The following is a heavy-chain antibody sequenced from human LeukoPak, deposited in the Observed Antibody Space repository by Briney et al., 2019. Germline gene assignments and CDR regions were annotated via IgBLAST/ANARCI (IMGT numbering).Heavy chain of an antibody. CDR2: ISTLGST. Sequence: SETLSLTCSVSGGSINNYYWTWIRQPAGKGLEWIGHISTLGSTNYNPSLKSRVSMSVDTSNYHFSLKLTFVTAADTAVYYCARYSYGYEWNYDYWGQGTLVTVSS. J-gene: IGHJ4*02. V-gene: IGHV4-4*07. CDR1: GGSINNYY. D-gene: IGHD5-18*01. CDR3: ARYSYGYEWNYDY.